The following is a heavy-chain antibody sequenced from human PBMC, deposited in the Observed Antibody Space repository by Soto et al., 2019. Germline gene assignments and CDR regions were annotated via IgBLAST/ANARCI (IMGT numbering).Heavy chain of an antibody. D-gene: IGHD3-3*01. CDR3: GRGGSGYHTGRGFAGAMDV. V-gene: IGHV1-18*04. Sequence: QIQLVQSGGEVKKPGASVNLSCKASGYIFNGYGISWVRQAPGQGLEWMGWISPYNGHTEYSQSLQGRLTVTADTSTTTVYMELRSLRSDDTAVYYCGRGGSGYHTGRGFAGAMDVWGQGTTVTVSS. CDR1: GYIFNGYG. CDR2: ISPYNGHT. J-gene: IGHJ6*02.